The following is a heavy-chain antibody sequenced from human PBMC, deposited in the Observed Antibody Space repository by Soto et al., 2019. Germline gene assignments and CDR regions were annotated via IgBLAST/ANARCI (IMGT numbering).Heavy chain of an antibody. CDR3: AREPRYCRGASCSITGDAYDI. CDR1: GFIVSDTY. D-gene: IGHD2-15*01. CDR2: ISNRGDT. V-gene: IGHV3-66*01. Sequence: EVQLVESGGGLVQPGGSLRLSCTASGFIVSDTYVNWVRQAPGKGLEWVSVISNRGDTHYADSVRGRFSLSRDISDNTLHLQMNNLTVADTAVYYCAREPRYCRGASCSITGDAYDIWGQGTMVTVSS. J-gene: IGHJ3*02.